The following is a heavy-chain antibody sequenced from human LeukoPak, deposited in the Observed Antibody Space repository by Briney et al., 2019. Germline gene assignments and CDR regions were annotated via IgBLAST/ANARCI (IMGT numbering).Heavy chain of an antibody. D-gene: IGHD2-2*01. CDR2: IIPILGIA. J-gene: IGHJ4*02. CDR3: ARGQPPHYCSSTSCYLSFVPY. CDR1: GGTFTRYA. V-gene: IGHV1-69*04. Sequence: SVTLTCKGSGGTFTRYAMRWVRQAPGQGEEWMGRIIPILGIANYAQKFQGRVTITADKSTCTAYMELSSLRSEDTAVYYCARGQPPHYCSSTSCYLSFVPYWGQGTLVTVSS.